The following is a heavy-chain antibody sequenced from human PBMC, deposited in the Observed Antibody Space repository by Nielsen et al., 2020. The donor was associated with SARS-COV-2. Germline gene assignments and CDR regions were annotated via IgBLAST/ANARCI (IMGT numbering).Heavy chain of an antibody. J-gene: IGHJ3*02. CDR1: GGSISSGGYY. D-gene: IGHD3-10*01. Sequence: SETLSLTCTVSGGSISSGGYYWRWIRQHPGKGLEWIGYIYYSGSTYYNPSLKSRVTISVDTSKNQFSLKLNSLTAADTALYYCARYPVDITVATCDAIDIWDQGTMGTV. CDR2: IYYSGST. CDR3: ARYPVDITVATCDAIDI. V-gene: IGHV4-31*03.